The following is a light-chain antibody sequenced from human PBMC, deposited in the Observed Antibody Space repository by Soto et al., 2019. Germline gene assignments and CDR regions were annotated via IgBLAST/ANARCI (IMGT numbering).Light chain of an antibody. CDR2: GSS. V-gene: IGKV3-20*01. CDR1: QTIGSTY. Sequence: ESVFTHAPGTLSLSPVETATLSCRASQTIGSTYLAWYQQKPGQAPRLLIFGSSNRATGIPDRFSGSGSGTDFTLTISRLEPEDFAVYYCQQYGSSPLTFGGGTKVDI. J-gene: IGKJ4*01. CDR3: QQYGSSPLT.